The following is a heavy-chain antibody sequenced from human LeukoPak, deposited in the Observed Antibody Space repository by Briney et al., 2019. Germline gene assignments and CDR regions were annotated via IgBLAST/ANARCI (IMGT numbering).Heavy chain of an antibody. V-gene: IGHV3-23*01. D-gene: IGHD4-17*01. J-gene: IGHJ4*02. CDR3: VKDGHSVTIFDY. Sequence: GGSLRLSCAASGFTFSSYAMSWLRQAPGKGLEWVSSISGSYGTTYYADSVKGRFTISRDNSKNTLYLQMNSLRPEDTAVYYCVKDGHSVTIFDYWGRGTLVTVSS. CDR2: ISGSYGTT. CDR1: GFTFSSYA.